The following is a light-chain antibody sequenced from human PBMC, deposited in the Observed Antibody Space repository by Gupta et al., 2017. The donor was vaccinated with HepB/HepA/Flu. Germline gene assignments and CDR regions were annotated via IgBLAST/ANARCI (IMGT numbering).Light chain of an antibody. Sequence: QSALPQPASVSGSSGQSITISCTGTSSDVGRYNFVSWYQHHPGKAPQLMIYDVSYRPSGVSDRFSGSKSGNTASLTISGLRAEDEAYYYCSSYTSTNTNVFGPGTQVIVL. CDR1: SSDVGRYNF. CDR2: DVS. V-gene: IGLV2-14*03. CDR3: SSYTSTNTNV. J-gene: IGLJ1*01.